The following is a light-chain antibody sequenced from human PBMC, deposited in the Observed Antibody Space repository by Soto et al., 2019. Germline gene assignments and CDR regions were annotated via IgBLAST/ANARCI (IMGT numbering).Light chain of an antibody. CDR1: QSISNW. V-gene: IGKV1-5*01. J-gene: IGKJ1*01. Sequence: DIQMTHSPSTLSASVVDRVTITCRASQSISNWLAWYQQKPGKAPKLLIYDASSLESGVSLRFSGSGSGTEFTLTISSLQPDDFATYYCQKYNSYSRKCGQGNKGDIK. CDR3: QKYNSYSRK. CDR2: DAS.